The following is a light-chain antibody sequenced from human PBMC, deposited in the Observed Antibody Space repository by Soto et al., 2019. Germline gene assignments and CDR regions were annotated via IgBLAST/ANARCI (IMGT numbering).Light chain of an antibody. Sequence: DIVLTQSPSTLSLSPGDRATLSCRASQSVSSYLAWYQQKPGQAPRLLIYDASTRDTGIPARFSGSGSGTDFTLTISSLEPEDFAVYYCQQRINWPPTFGGGTKVEIK. CDR3: QQRINWPPT. CDR2: DAS. J-gene: IGKJ4*01. V-gene: IGKV3-11*01. CDR1: QSVSSY.